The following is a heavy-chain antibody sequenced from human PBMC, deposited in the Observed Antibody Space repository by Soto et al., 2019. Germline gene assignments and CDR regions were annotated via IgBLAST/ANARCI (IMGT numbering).Heavy chain of an antibody. V-gene: IGHV3-53*01. J-gene: IGHJ6*02. CDR2: IYSGGST. CDR3: ARDRVVPAAMWGAYYYYGMDV. Sequence: GGSLRLSCAASGFTVSSNYMSWVRQAPGKGLEWVSVIYSGGSTYYADSVKGRFTISRDNSKNTLYLQMNSLRAEDTAVYYCARDRVVPAAMWGAYYYYGMDVWGQGTTVAVSS. D-gene: IGHD2-2*01. CDR1: GFTVSSNY.